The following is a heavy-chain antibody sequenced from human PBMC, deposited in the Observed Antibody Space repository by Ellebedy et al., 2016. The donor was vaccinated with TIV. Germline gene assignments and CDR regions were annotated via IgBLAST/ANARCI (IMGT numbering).Heavy chain of an antibody. V-gene: IGHV3-33*01. J-gene: IGHJ6*02. D-gene: IGHD3-3*01. Sequence: GESLKISCAASGFTFKTYGMHWVRQAPGKGLEWVAVIVNSGIDQSYAASVQGRFTISRDNSKNTLYLEMNNLRVEDTAVYYCARDDDLADNGLDVWGQGTTVTVSS. CDR1: GFTFKTYG. CDR2: IVNSGIDQ. CDR3: ARDDDLADNGLDV.